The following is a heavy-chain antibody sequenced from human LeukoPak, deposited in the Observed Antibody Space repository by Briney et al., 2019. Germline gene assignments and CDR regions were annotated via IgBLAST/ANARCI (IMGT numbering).Heavy chain of an antibody. CDR1: GGTFSSYA. V-gene: IGHV1-69*13. CDR3: ATPGPNRDYYYGMDV. CDR2: IIPIFGTA. D-gene: IGHD7-27*01. Sequence: GASVKVSCKASGGTFSSYAISWVRQAPGQGLEWMGGIIPIFGTANYAQKFQGRVTITADESTSTAYMELSSLRSEDTAVYYCATPGPNRDYYYGMDVWGQGTTVTVSS. J-gene: IGHJ6*02.